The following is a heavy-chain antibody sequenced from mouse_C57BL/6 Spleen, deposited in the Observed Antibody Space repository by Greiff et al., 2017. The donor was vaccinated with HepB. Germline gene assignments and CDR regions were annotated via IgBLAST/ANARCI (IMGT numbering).Heavy chain of an antibody. D-gene: IGHD4-1*01. J-gene: IGHJ2*01. CDR1: GYTFTDYE. V-gene: IGHV1-15*01. CDR3: TRSVWADY. Sequence: VQLQQSGAELVRPGASVTLSCKASGYTFTDYEMHWVKQTPVHGLEWIGAIDPETGGTAYNQKFKGKAILSADKSSSTAYMELRSLTSEDSAVYYCTRSVWADYWGQGTTLTVSS. CDR2: IDPETGGT.